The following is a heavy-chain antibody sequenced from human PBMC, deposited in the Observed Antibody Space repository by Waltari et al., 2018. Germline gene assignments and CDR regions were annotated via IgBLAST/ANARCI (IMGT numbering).Heavy chain of an antibody. CDR2: ISADGTRT. D-gene: IGHD7-27*01. J-gene: IGHJ3*02. V-gene: IGHV3-23*01. CDR3: AKGTWGSAFDI. Sequence: EVQLLGSGGDLVQPGGSLRLSRAASGFTFTSYGMCWVRQAPGKGPEWVSSISADGTRTYYGDSMKGRFTISRDNSENTLYLQMNSLRAEDTALYYCAKGTWGSAFDIWGQGTMVTVSS. CDR1: GFTFTSYG.